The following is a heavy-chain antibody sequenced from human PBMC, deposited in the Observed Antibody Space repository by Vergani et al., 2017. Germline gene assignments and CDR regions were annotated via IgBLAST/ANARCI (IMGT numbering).Heavy chain of an antibody. Sequence: QVQLVESGGGVVQPGRSLRLSCAASGFTFSSYGMHWVRQAPGKGLEWVAVISYDGSNKYYADSVKGRFTISRDNSKNTLYLQMNSLRAEDTAVYYCAKPLRTTGLERGGGFDYWGQGTLVTVSS. V-gene: IGHV3-30*18. CDR1: GFTFSSYG. D-gene: IGHD1-1*01. CDR3: AKPLRTTGLERGGGFDY. CDR2: ISYDGSNK. J-gene: IGHJ4*02.